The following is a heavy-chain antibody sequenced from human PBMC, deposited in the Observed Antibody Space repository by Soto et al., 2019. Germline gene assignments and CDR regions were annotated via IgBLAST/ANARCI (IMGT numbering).Heavy chain of an antibody. J-gene: IGHJ3*02. D-gene: IGHD3-22*01. Sequence: GESLKISCKGSGYSFTSYWIGWVRQMPGKGLGGMGIFYPGDSDPRNSPSFQGQVTISADKSISTAYLQWSSLKASDTAMYYCARPTYYYDSSGYRDDAFDIWGQGTMVTVSS. V-gene: IGHV5-51*01. CDR3: ARPTYYYDSSGYRDDAFDI. CDR2: FYPGDSDP. CDR1: GYSFTSYW.